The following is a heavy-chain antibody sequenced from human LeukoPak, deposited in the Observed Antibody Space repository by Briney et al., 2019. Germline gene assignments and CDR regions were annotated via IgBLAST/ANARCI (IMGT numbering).Heavy chain of an antibody. V-gene: IGHV4-59*01. CDR1: GDSISSYY. CDR2: IYHSGTT. J-gene: IGHJ4*02. Sequence: PSETPSLTCTVSGDSISSYYWSWIRQPPGKGLEWIGYIYHSGTTNYNPSLKSRVTISVDTSKNQFSLQLNSVTAADTAVYYCARDGGLVGGAFDYWGQGTLVTVSS. CDR3: ARDGGLVGGAFDY. D-gene: IGHD1-26*01.